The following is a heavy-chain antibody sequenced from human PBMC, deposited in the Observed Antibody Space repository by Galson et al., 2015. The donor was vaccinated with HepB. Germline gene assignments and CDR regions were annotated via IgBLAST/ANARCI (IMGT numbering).Heavy chain of an antibody. V-gene: IGHV3-15*01. CDR2: IKSKTDGETT. CDR1: GFPFNNAW. CDR3: TTDVYYSTYWSWLDP. J-gene: IGHJ5*02. D-gene: IGHD2-8*02. Sequence: SLRLSCAASGFPFNNAWTTWVRQAPGMGLEWVGRIKSKTDGETTDYAALVKGRFTISRDDSKNRLYLQMNSLKTEDTAVYYCTTDVYYSTYWSWLDPWGQGTLVTVSS.